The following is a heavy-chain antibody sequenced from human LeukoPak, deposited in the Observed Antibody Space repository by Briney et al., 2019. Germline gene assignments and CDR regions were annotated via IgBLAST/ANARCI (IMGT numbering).Heavy chain of an antibody. CDR3: ARFYANEWELPH. D-gene: IGHD1-26*01. Sequence: PGGSLRLSCVASGFTVSSNYMSWVRQAPGKGLEWVSMFYSGGSTFYADSVKGRFTISRDNSKSTLYLQMNSLRAEDTAVYYCARFYANEWELPHWGQGTLVTVSS. J-gene: IGHJ4*02. CDR2: FYSGGST. CDR1: GFTVSSNY. V-gene: IGHV3-66*01.